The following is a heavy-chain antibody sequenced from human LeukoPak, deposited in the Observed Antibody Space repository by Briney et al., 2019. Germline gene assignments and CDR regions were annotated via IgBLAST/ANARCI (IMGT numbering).Heavy chain of an antibody. J-gene: IGHJ5*02. CDR1: GGSISSYY. Sequence: MPSETLSLTCTVSGGSISSYYWSWIRQPPGKGLEWIGYIYYSGSTNYNPPLKSRVTISVDTSKNQFSLKRSSVTAADTAVYYCGRHQRWCDLWGQGTLDTVPS. CDR2: IYYSGST. CDR3: GRHQRWCDL. V-gene: IGHV4-59*08.